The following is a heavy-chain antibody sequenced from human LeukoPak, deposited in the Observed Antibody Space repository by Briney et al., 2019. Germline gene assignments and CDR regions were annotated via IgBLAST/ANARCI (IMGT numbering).Heavy chain of an antibody. J-gene: IGHJ5*02. CDR1: GFAFSDYY. D-gene: IGHD3-3*02. CDR3: ARLDGLHLAHR. CDR2: ISSSGSTT. Sequence: GGSLRLSCAVSGFAFSDYYMTWIRQAPGKGLEWISYISSSGSTTYYADSVKGRFTISRDNAKDSLYLQMTSLRAEDTAVYYCARLDGLHLAHRWGQGTLVTVSS. V-gene: IGHV3-11*04.